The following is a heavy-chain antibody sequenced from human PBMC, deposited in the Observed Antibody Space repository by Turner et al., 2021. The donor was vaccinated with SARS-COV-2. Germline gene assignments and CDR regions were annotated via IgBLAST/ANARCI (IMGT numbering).Heavy chain of an antibody. CDR1: GFTFSSYA. CDR2: ISYDGSNE. CDR3: ARDLGYPFGGMDV. J-gene: IGHJ6*02. D-gene: IGHD3-16*01. V-gene: IGHV3-30-3*01. Sequence: QVQLVESGGGVVQPGRSLRLSCAASGFTFSSYAMHWVRQAPGKGMEWVAIISYDGSNENYADSVKGRFTISRDNYKNTLYLQMNSLRAEDTAVYYCARDLGYPFGGMDVWGQGTTVTVSS.